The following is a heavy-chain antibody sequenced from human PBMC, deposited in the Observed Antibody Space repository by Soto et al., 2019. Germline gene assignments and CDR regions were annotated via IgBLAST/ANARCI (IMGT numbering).Heavy chain of an antibody. CDR2: INPNSGGT. Sequence: ASVKVSCKASGYTFTGYYMHWVRQAPGQGLDWMGWINPNSGGTNYAQKFQGRVTMTRDTSISTAYMELSRLRSDDTAVYYCARVSRDYNYYYYGMDVWGQGTTVTVSS. J-gene: IGHJ6*02. CDR1: GYTFTGYY. V-gene: IGHV1-2*02. CDR3: ARVSRDYNYYYYGMDV. D-gene: IGHD4-17*01.